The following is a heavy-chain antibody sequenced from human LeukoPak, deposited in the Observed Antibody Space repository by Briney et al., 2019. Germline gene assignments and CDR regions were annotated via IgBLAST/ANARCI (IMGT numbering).Heavy chain of an antibody. CDR1: GFAFSNYG. CDR3: ARESRIWSGIWNSDY. CDR2: IWYDGTNE. V-gene: IGHV3-33*01. J-gene: IGHJ4*02. D-gene: IGHD3-3*01. Sequence: RSLRLSCAASGFAFSNYGMHWVRQAPGKGLEWVALIWYDGTNENYADSVKGRFTTSRDNSRNTLYLQLHSLRAEDTAVYYCARESRIWSGIWNSDYWGQGTLVIVSS.